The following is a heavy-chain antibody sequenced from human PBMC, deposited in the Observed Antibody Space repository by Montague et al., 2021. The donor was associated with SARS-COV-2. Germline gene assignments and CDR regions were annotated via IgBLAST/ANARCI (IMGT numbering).Heavy chain of an antibody. CDR1: DDSIRRSTYY. J-gene: IGHJ5*02. D-gene: IGHD5-24*01. CDR2: IYYSGTT. CDR3: AREDRWNWLDP. Sequence: SETLSLTCTVSDDSIRRSTYYWGWIRQPPGKGLEWIGNIYYSGTTNYNPSLKSRVTISVDTSKNQFSLKLSSVTAADTAVYYCAREDRWNWLDPWGQGTLVIVSS. V-gene: IGHV4-61*01.